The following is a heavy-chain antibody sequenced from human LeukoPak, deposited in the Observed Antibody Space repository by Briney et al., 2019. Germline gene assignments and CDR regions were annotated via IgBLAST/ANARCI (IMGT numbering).Heavy chain of an antibody. D-gene: IGHD3-22*01. CDR3: ARDYYDSSGYYTTQIFFDY. Sequence: ASVKVSCKASGGTFSSYAISWVRQAPGQGLEWMRRIIPIFGTANYAQKFQGRVTITTDESTSTAYMELSSLRSEDTAVYYCARDYYDSSGYYTTQIFFDYWGQGTLVTVSS. CDR2: IIPIFGTA. J-gene: IGHJ4*02. V-gene: IGHV1-69*05. CDR1: GGTFSSYA.